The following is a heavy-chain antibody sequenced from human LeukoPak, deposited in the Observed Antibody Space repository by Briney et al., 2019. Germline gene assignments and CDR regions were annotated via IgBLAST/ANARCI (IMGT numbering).Heavy chain of an antibody. D-gene: IGHD3-22*01. J-gene: IGHJ4*02. CDR2: IYYSGST. V-gene: IGHV4-59*01. Sequence: RTSETLSLTCTVSGGSISSSYWSWIRQPPGKGLEWIGYIYYSGSTTYNPSLKSRVTISVDTSKNQFSLRLSSVTAADTAVYYCARDSRNYYDTSGYYFTLDYWGQGTLVTVSS. CDR3: ARDSRNYYDTSGYYFTLDY. CDR1: GGSISSSY.